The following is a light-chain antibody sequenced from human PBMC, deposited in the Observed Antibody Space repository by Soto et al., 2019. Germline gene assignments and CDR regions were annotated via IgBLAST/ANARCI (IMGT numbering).Light chain of an antibody. CDR3: QEYNNAPLI. CDR2: AAS. J-gene: IGKJ4*01. V-gene: IGKV1-27*01. Sequence: DTQMTQSPSSLSASVGDRVTITCRASRGIRHYLAWYQQRPGRVPKLLIYAASTLQSGVPSRFRGSGSGTDFTLTISNVQPEDVATYYCQEYNNAPLIFGGGTKVDI. CDR1: RGIRHY.